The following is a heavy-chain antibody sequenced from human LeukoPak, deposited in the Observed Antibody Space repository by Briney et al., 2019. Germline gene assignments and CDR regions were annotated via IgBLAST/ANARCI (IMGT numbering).Heavy chain of an antibody. CDR1: GFTVSSNY. Sequence: GRSLRLSCAASGFTVSSNYMSWVRQAPGKALEWVSVIYSGGSTYYADSVKGRFTISRDNSKNTLYLQMNSLRAEDTAVYYCARESPGSYYYFDYWGQGTLVTVSS. J-gene: IGHJ4*02. D-gene: IGHD1-26*01. CDR2: IYSGGST. V-gene: IGHV3-53*01. CDR3: ARESPGSYYYFDY.